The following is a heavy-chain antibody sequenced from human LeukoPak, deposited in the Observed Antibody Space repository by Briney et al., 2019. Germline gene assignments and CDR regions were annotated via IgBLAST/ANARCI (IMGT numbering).Heavy chain of an antibody. CDR3: ARDQDIVVVVAATPLYYYYGMDV. CDR1: GYTFTGYY. CDR2: INPNSGGT. V-gene: IGHV1-2*02. D-gene: IGHD2-15*01. J-gene: IGHJ6*02. Sequence: ASMKVSCKASGYTFTGYYMHWVRQAPGQGLEWMGWINPNSGGTNYAQKFQGRVTMTRDTSISTAYMELSRLRSDDTAVYYCARDQDIVVVVAATPLYYYYGMDVWGQGTTVTVSS.